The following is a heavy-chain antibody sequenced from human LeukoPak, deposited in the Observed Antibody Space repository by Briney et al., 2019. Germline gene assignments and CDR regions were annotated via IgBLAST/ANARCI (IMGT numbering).Heavy chain of an antibody. CDR3: TTRSPARYCSDGACYSSADY. D-gene: IGHD2-15*01. CDR1: GSTFSNAW. CDR2: IKSKTDGGTP. J-gene: IGHJ4*02. Sequence: GGSLRLSCAASGSTFSNAWMNWVRQAPGKGLEWVGRIKSKTDGGTPDYIAPVKGRFTISRDDSKDTLYLQMNSLNTEDTAMYYCTTRSPARYCSDGACYSSADYWGQGTLVTVSS. V-gene: IGHV3-15*07.